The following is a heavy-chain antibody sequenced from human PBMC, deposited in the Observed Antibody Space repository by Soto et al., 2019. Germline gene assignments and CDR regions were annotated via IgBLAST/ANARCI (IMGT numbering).Heavy chain of an antibody. Sequence: ASVKVSCKASGYTFTSYAMHWVRQAPGQRLEWMGWINAGNGNTKYSQKFQGRVTMTRDTSISTAYMELSRLRSDDTAVYYCARANSDWGAFDIWGQGTMVTVSS. CDR3: ARANSDWGAFDI. CDR2: INAGNGNT. J-gene: IGHJ3*02. V-gene: IGHV1-3*01. D-gene: IGHD2-21*01. CDR1: GYTFTSYA.